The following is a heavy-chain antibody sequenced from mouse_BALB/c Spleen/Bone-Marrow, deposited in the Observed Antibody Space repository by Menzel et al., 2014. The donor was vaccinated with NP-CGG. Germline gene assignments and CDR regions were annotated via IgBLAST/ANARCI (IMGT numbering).Heavy chain of an antibody. CDR3: ARFPMDY. CDR2: IRNKAYGYTT. V-gene: IGHV7-3*02. Sequence: EVNVVESGGGLVQPGGSLRLSCTPSGFTFTDYYMSWVRQPPGKALEWLAFIRNKAYGYTTEYSASVRGRFTISRDNSQSILYLQMNTLRAEDSATYYCARFPMDYWGQGTSVTVS. CDR1: GFTFTDYY. J-gene: IGHJ4*01.